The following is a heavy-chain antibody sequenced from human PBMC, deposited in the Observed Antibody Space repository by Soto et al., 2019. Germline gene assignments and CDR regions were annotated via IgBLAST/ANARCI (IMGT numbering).Heavy chain of an antibody. Sequence: SETLSLTCTVSGGSISSSSYYWGWIRQPPGKGLEWIGSIYYSGSTYYNPSLKSRVTISVDTSKNQFSLKLGSVTAADTAVYYCARHRGRQQLVYLYWGQGTLVTVSS. J-gene: IGHJ4*02. D-gene: IGHD6-13*01. CDR3: ARHRGRQQLVYLY. V-gene: IGHV4-39*01. CDR2: IYYSGST. CDR1: GGSISSSSYY.